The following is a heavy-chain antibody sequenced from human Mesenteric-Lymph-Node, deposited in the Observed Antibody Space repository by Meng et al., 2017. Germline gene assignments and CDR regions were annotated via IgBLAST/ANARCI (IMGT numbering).Heavy chain of an antibody. CDR1: GGSFSGYY. Sequence: ETLSLTCAVYGGSFSGYYWSWIRQPPGKGLEWVSAIADTTFYADSVRGRFTISRDNSKNRLYLQMNSLSAEDTGVYYCAKSIACSWGGWCSPFDFWGQGTLVTVSS. CDR3: AKSIACSWGGWCSPFDF. CDR2: IADTT. V-gene: IGHV3-53*01. D-gene: IGHD6-19*01. J-gene: IGHJ4*02.